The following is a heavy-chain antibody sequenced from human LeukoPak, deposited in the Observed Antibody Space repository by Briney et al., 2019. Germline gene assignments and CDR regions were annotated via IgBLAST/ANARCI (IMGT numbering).Heavy chain of an antibody. D-gene: IGHD7-27*01. Sequence: PGGSLRLSCAASGFTLSSYAMSWVRQAPGKGLDWVAAISGSGGSTYYADSVRGRFTISRDNSKNTLHLQMNSLRAEDTAVYYCANKLTGTLFDYWGQGTLVTVSS. V-gene: IGHV3-23*01. CDR3: ANKLTGTLFDY. CDR2: ISGSGGST. J-gene: IGHJ4*02. CDR1: GFTLSSYA.